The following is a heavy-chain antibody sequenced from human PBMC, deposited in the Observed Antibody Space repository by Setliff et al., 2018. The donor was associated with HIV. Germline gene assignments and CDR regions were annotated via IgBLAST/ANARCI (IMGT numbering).Heavy chain of an antibody. CDR2: INPSGGST. CDR1: GYTFTSYY. J-gene: IGHJ3*02. Sequence: RASVKVSCKASGYTFTSYYMHWVRQAPGQGLEWMGIINPSGGSTYYAQKFQGRVTMTRATSTTTVYMELTSLRSEDTAVYYCARDIAAAGNAFDMWGQGTMVPVSS. D-gene: IGHD6-13*01. CDR3: ARDIAAAGNAFDM. V-gene: IGHV1-46*01.